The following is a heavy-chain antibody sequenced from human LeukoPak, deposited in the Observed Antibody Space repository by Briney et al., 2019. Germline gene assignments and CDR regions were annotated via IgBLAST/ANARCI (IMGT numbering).Heavy chain of an antibody. J-gene: IGHJ4*02. CDR1: GYTFTSYC. CDR3: ARGIAVAGDFFDY. D-gene: IGHD6-19*01. Sequence: GSVKVSCKASGYTFTSYCISWVRQAPGQGLEWMGWINSYNGNTNYAQKLQGRVTMTTDKSTSTAYMELRSLRSDDTAVYYCARGIAVAGDFFDYWGQGTLVTVSS. V-gene: IGHV1-18*01. CDR2: INSYNGNT.